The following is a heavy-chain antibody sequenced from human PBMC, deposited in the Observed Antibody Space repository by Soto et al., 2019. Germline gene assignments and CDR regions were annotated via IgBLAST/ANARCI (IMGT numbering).Heavy chain of an antibody. V-gene: IGHV3-73*02. CDR3: TRFVVVPAASSYNWFDP. CDR1: GFTFSGSA. J-gene: IGHJ5*02. Sequence: EVQLVESGGGLVQPGGSLKLSCAASGFTFSGSAMHWVRQASGKGLEWVGRIRSKANSYATAYAASVKGRFTISRDDSKNTAYQQMNSLKTEDTAVYYCTRFVVVPAASSYNWFDPWGQGTLVTVSS. CDR2: IRSKANSYAT. D-gene: IGHD2-2*01.